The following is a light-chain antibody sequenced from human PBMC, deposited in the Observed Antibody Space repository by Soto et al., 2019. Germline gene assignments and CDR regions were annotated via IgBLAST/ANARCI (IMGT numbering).Light chain of an antibody. V-gene: IGKV3-20*01. CDR3: QQYGTSPLT. CDR2: GVS. CDR1: QSVGSTY. J-gene: IGKJ3*01. Sequence: EIVLTQSPGTLSLSPGERATLSCRASQSVGSTYLAWYQQKPGQAPKLLIYGVSSRATGIPDRFSGSGSGTDFYITISRLEPEDFAVYYCQQYGTSPLTFGPGTKVDI.